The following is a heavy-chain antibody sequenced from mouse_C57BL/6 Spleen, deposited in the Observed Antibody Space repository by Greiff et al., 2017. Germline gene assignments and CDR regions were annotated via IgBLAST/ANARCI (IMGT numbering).Heavy chain of an antibody. J-gene: IGHJ1*03. D-gene: IGHD2-4*01. CDR1: GYTFTDYN. V-gene: IGHV1-18*01. CDR3: ARCDYDGYWYFDV. CDR2: INPNNGGT. Sequence: EVKLQQSGPELVKPGASVKIPCKASGYTFTDYNMDWVKQSHGKSLEWIGDINPNNGGTIYNQKFKGKATLTVDKSSSTAYLELRSLTSEDTAVYYCARCDYDGYWYFDVWGTGTTVTVSS.